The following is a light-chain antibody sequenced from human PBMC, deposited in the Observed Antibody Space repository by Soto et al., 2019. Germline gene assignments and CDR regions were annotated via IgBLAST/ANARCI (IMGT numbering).Light chain of an antibody. CDR3: SSFSSSSTLVV. CDR1: SSDVGGYSY. J-gene: IGLJ2*01. Sequence: QSALTQPASVSGSPGQSITISCTGTSSDVGGYSYVSWYQQHPGKAPKLMIYEVSNRPPGVSNRFSGSKSGNTASLTISGLQAEDEADYSCSSFSSSSTLVVFGGGTKLTVL. V-gene: IGLV2-14*01. CDR2: EVS.